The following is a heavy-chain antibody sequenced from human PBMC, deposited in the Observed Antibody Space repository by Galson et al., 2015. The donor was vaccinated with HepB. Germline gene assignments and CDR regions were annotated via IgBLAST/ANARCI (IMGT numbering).Heavy chain of an antibody. J-gene: IGHJ5*02. CDR3: AKSGSELTLVWFDP. V-gene: IGHV3-9*01. Sequence: SLRLSCAASGFTFDDYAMHWVRQAPGKGLEWVSGISRNSGTIDYADSVKGRFTISRDNDKNSLYLQMNSLRAEDTALYYCAKSGSELTLVWFDPWGQGTLVTVSS. CDR2: ISRNSGTI. CDR1: GFTFDDYA. D-gene: IGHD3-10*01.